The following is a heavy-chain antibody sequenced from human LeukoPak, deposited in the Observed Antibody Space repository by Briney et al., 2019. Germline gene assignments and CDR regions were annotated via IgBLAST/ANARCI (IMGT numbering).Heavy chain of an antibody. CDR1: GFTFSSYW. D-gene: IGHD6-6*01. J-gene: IGHJ6*02. Sequence: GGSLRLSCAASGFTFSSYWMHWVRQAPGKGLVWVSRINSDGSSTSYADSVKGRFTISRDNAKNTLYLQMNSLRAEDTAVYYCARVTGSSSYYYYGMDVWGQGTTVTVSS. CDR3: ARVTGSSSYYYYGMDV. V-gene: IGHV3-74*01. CDR2: INSDGSST.